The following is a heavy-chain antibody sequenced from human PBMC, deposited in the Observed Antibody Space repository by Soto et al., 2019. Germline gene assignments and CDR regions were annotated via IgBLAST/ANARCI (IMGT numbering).Heavy chain of an antibody. CDR3: AGTGIAVAGTGYFDL. Sequence: QLQLQESGPGLVKPSETLSLTCTVSGGSISSSSYYWGWIRQPPGKGLEWIGSIYYSGSTYYNPSLKSRVTISVDTSKNQFSLKLSSVTAADTAVYYCAGTGIAVAGTGYFDLWGRGTLVTVSS. V-gene: IGHV4-39*01. D-gene: IGHD6-19*01. CDR2: IYYSGST. CDR1: GGSISSSSYY. J-gene: IGHJ2*01.